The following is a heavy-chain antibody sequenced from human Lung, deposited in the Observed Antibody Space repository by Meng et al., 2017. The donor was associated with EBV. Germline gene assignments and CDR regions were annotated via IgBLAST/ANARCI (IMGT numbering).Heavy chain of an antibody. CDR3: ASSSGWYDEYYFDY. Sequence: QMQLKQSCPGLGKPSATLSLTCTVSGGSISSYYWSWIRQPPGKGLEWIGYIYYSGSTNYNPSLKSRVTISVDTSKNQFSLKLSSVTAADTAVYYCASSSGWYDEYYFDYWGQGTLVTVSS. V-gene: IGHV4-59*01. CDR2: IYYSGST. J-gene: IGHJ4*02. D-gene: IGHD6-19*01. CDR1: GGSISSYY.